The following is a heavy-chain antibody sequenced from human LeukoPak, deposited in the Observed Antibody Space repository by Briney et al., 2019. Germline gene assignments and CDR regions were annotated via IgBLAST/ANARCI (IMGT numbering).Heavy chain of an antibody. D-gene: IGHD7-27*01. V-gene: IGHV3-48*02. J-gene: IGHJ4*02. Sequence: GSLRLSCAASGFTSSSYNMNWVRQAPGKGLEWVSYISSSSSTIYYADSVKGRFTISRDNAKNSLYLQMNSLRDEDTAVYYCARDPHWGSKYYFDYWGQGTLVTVSS. CDR2: ISSSSSTI. CDR3: ARDPHWGSKYYFDY. CDR1: GFTSSSYN.